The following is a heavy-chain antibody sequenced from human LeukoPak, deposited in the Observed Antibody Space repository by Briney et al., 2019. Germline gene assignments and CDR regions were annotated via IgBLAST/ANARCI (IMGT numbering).Heavy chain of an antibody. Sequence: GGSLRLSCAASGFTFSSYGMHWVRQAPGKGLEWVAFIRNDGSTKFYADSVKGRFTISRDNAKNTLYLQMNSLRAEDTAVYYCARGDHCSSTSCYTRYYYYYYYMDVWGKGTTVTVSS. CDR3: ARGDHCSSTSCYTRYYYYYYYMDV. D-gene: IGHD2-2*02. J-gene: IGHJ6*03. CDR2: IRNDGSTK. V-gene: IGHV3-30*02. CDR1: GFTFSSYG.